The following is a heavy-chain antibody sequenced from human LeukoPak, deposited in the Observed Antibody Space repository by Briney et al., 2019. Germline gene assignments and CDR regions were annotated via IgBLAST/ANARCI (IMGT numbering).Heavy chain of an antibody. V-gene: IGHV4-34*01. J-gene: IGHJ6*03. CDR2: INHSGST. D-gene: IGHD3-10*01. Sequence: SETLSLTCAVYVGSFSGYYWSWIRQPPGKGLEWIGEINHSGSTNYNSSLKSRVTISVDTSKNRFSLKLGSVTAADTAVYYCARGYYGSGSHCCHMDVWGKGTTITVS. CDR3: ARGYYGSGSHCCHMDV. CDR1: VGSFSGYY.